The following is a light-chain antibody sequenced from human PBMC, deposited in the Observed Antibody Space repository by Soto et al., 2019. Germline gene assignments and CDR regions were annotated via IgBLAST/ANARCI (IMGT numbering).Light chain of an antibody. CDR1: SSDVGSYNL. CDR2: EGS. V-gene: IGLV2-23*01. CDR3: CSYAGSSTWV. Sequence: QSALTQPASMSGSPGQSITISCTGTSSDVGSYNLVSWYQQHPGKAPKLMIYEGSKRPSGVSNRFSGSKSGNTASLTISGLQAEDEADYCCCSYAGSSTWVFGGGTKLTVL. J-gene: IGLJ3*02.